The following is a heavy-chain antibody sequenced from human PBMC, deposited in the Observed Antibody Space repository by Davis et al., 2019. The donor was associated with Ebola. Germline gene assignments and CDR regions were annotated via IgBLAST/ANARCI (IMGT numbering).Heavy chain of an antibody. J-gene: IGHJ4*02. D-gene: IGHD3-10*01. CDR1: RGTFNTYA. CDR2: IIPVSGIP. V-gene: IGHV1-69*13. Sequence: SVKVSCQASRGTFNTYAISWVRQAPGQGLDWMGGIIPVSGIPKYAQKFQGRVTITADESTSTVYMELSSLRSEDTAVYYCARERYRDGSDYFFEQSHWGQGTLVTVSS. CDR3: ARERYRDGSDYFFEQSH.